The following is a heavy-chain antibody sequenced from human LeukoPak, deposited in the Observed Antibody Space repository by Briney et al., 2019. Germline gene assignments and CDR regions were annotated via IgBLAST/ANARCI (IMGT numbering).Heavy chain of an antibody. CDR1: GFTVSSNY. CDR2: IYSGGST. CDR3: AKAISSIVVTSSRWFDP. V-gene: IGHV3-53*01. Sequence: GGSLRLSCAASGFTVSSNYMSWVRQAPGKGLEWVSVIYSGGSTYYADSVKGRFTIFRVNSKNTLYLQMNSLRAEDTAVYYCAKAISSIVVTSSRWFDPWGQGTLVTVSA. J-gene: IGHJ5*02. D-gene: IGHD3-22*01.